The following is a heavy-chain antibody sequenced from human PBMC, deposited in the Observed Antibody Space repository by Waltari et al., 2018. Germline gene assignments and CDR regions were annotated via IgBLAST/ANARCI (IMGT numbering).Heavy chain of an antibody. CDR2: IIPIFGTA. V-gene: IGHV1-69*05. CDR3: ARGRYYDFWSARPYYYYYMDV. CDR1: GGTFSSYA. J-gene: IGHJ6*03. D-gene: IGHD3-3*01. Sequence: QVQLVQSGAEVKKPGSSVKVSCKASGGTFSSYAISWVRQAPGQGLEWMGGIIPIFGTANYAQKFQGRVTITTDESTSTAYMELSSLRSEDTAVYYCARGRYYDFWSARPYYYYYMDVWGKGTTVTVSS.